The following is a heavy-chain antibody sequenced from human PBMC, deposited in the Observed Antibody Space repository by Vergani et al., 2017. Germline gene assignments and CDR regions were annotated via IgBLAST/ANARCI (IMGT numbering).Heavy chain of an antibody. Sequence: QVQLQESGPGLVKPSETLSLICDVFDFISNGHYWGWIRQSPEKGLEWIGSLYASGSTYYSPSLKSRVAISIDTSKNHFSLRLSSVTAADTAVYYCARGRRCSSTSCFYYYYYYMDVWGKGTTVTVSS. CDR1: DFISNGHY. CDR2: LYASGST. D-gene: IGHD2-2*01. CDR3: ARGRRCSSTSCFYYYYYYMDV. V-gene: IGHV4-38-2*01. J-gene: IGHJ6*03.